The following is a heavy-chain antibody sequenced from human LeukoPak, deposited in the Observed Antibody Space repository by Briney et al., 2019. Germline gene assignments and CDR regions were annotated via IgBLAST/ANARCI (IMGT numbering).Heavy chain of an antibody. Sequence: SETLSLTCTVSGGSISHYYWNWIRQPAGKGLEWIGRIYTSGSTNYNPSLKSRVTMSVDTSKNQFSLKLTSVTAADTAVYYCVVTISNWLPDYWGQGTPVTVSS. J-gene: IGHJ4*02. V-gene: IGHV4-4*07. CDR3: VVTISNWLPDY. CDR2: IYTSGST. D-gene: IGHD6-13*01. CDR1: GGSISHYY.